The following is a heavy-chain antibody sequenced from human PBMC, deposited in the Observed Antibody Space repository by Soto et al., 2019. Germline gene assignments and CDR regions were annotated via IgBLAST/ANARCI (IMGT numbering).Heavy chain of an antibody. CDR2: IIPIIGII. CDR3: AGDPDSHYNDSHASSYP. V-gene: IGHV1-69*08. Sequence: QVQLVQSGAEVKKPGSSVKVSCKASGGTFSTYTITWVRQAPGQGLEWMGRIIPIIGIINYAQKFQGRVTISADKFTGTGDMELTGLRSDDTAVYYCAGDPDSHYNDSHASSYPWGQGTLVTVSS. CDR1: GGTFSTYT. D-gene: IGHD4-4*01. J-gene: IGHJ5*02.